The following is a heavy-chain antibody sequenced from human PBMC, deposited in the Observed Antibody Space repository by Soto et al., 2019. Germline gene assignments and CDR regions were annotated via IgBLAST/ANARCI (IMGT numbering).Heavy chain of an antibody. V-gene: IGHV3-15*01. D-gene: IGHD3-22*01. CDR2: IKSKTDGGTT. Sequence: GGSLRLSCAASGFTFSNAWMSWVRQAPGKGLEWVGRIKSKTDGGTTDYAAPVKGRFTISRDDSKNTLYLQMNSLKTEDTAVYYCTTKDYYDSSGYYPFDYWGQGTLVTVSS. CDR3: TTKDYYDSSGYYPFDY. CDR1: GFTFSNAW. J-gene: IGHJ4*02.